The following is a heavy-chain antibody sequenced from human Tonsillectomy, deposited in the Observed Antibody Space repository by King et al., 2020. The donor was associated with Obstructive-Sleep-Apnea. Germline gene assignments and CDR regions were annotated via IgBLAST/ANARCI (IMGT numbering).Heavy chain of an antibody. CDR3: ARSSGSFNFEY. D-gene: IGHD1-26*01. J-gene: IGHJ4*02. Sequence: VQLQESGPGLVKPSETLSLTCTVSGYSISSGYYWGWIRQPPGKGLEGIGRSYHSGSTYNSPTLKRRVTISGDTSKNQFSLKLSSVTAADTAVYYCARSSGSFNFEYWGQGTLVTVSS. CDR1: GYSISSGYY. V-gene: IGHV4-38-2*02. CDR2: SYHSGST.